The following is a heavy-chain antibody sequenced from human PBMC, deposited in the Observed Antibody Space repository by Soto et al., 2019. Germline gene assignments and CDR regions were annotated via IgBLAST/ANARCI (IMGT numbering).Heavy chain of an antibody. CDR1: GYIFTYRY. J-gene: IGHJ5*01. V-gene: IGHV1-45*02. CDR2: IIPYNGNT. Sequence: SVKVSCKASGYIFTYRYLYWVRQAPGQALEWMGWIIPYNGNTNYAQKFQDRFSITRESSLSTVYMELRSLRSDDTGMYYFARSALDYDVYHYLDSWGQ. D-gene: IGHD3-16*01. CDR3: ARSALDYDVYHYLDS.